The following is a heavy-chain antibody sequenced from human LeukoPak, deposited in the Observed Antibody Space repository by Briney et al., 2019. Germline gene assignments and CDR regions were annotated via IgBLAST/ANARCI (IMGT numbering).Heavy chain of an antibody. CDR1: GFTFSNFV. CDR3: AKNDGNIWQPHS. Sequence: GGSLRLSCSTSGFTFSNFVMQWVRQTPGKGLEYVSVISTDGSQYYPDTVKGRFTIFRDNSKNTLYLQMNSLRPEDTAIYYCAKNDGNIWQPHSWGQGTLVTVSS. V-gene: IGHV3-64D*06. CDR2: ISTDGSQ. J-gene: IGHJ4*02.